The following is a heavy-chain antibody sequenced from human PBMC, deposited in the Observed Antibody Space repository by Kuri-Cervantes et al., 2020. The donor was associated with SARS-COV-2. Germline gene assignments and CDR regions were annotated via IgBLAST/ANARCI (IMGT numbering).Heavy chain of an antibody. V-gene: IGHV1-2*02. CDR1: GYTFTGYY. D-gene: IGHD3-22*01. CDR2: INPNSGGT. J-gene: IGHJ3*02. CDR3: VRFRYYDSSRNASDI. Sequence: ASVKVSCKASGYTFTGYYMHWVRQAPGQGLEWMGWINPNSGGTNYAQKFQGRVTMTRDTSISTAYMELSRLRSDDTAVYYCVRFRYYDSSRNASDIWGQGTWGTVSS.